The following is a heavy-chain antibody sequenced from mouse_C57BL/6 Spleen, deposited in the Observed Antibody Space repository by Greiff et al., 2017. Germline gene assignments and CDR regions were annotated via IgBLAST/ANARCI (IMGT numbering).Heavy chain of an antibody. Sequence: EVQLQQPGAELVRPGASVKLSCTASGYNIKDDYMHWVKQRPEQGLEWIGWIDPENGDTEYDSKFKGKATITADTSSNTAYLQLSSLTSEDTAVYYCARPGIYAIRRWFAYWGQGTLVTVSA. CDR2: IDPENGDT. J-gene: IGHJ3*01. CDR1: GYNIKDDY. V-gene: IGHV14-4*01. D-gene: IGHD1-1*01. CDR3: ARPGIYAIRRWFAY.